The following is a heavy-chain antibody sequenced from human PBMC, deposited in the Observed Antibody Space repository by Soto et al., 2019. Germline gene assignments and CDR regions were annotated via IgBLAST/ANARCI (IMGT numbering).Heavy chain of an antibody. V-gene: IGHV1-69*12. J-gene: IGHJ4*02. CDR1: GGTFSSYA. Sequence: QVQLVQSGAEVKKPGSSVKVSCKASGGTFSSYAISWVRQAPGQGLEWMGGIIPIFGTTNYAQKFQGRVTITADESTSTAYMELSSLRSEDTAVYYCARRSNGRERRWYFDYWGQGTLVTVSS. D-gene: IGHD1-1*01. CDR2: IIPIFGTT. CDR3: ARRSNGRERRWYFDY.